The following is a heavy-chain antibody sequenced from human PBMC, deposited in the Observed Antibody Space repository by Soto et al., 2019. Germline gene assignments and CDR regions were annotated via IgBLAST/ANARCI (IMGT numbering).Heavy chain of an antibody. V-gene: IGHV4-31*03. D-gene: IGHD3-22*01. CDR3: AREGTYDSSGYYSRDYYYYYGMDV. J-gene: IGHJ6*02. CDR1: GGSISSGGYY. CDR2: IYYSGST. Sequence: SETLSLTCTVSGGSISSGGYYWSWIRQHPGKGLEWIGYIYYSGSTYYNPSLKSRVTISVDTSKNQFSLKLSSVTAADTAVYYCAREGTYDSSGYYSRDYYYYYGMDVWGQGTTVTVSS.